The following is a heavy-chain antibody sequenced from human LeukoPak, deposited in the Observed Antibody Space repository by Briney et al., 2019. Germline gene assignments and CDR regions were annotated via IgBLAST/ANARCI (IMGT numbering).Heavy chain of an antibody. CDR2: ITTSSTYT. D-gene: IGHD1-26*01. J-gene: IGHJ6*03. CDR1: GFTFSSYS. CDR3: ARDPYSGTYGNTYYYYMDV. V-gene: IGHV3-21*01. Sequence: PGGSLRLSCAAYGFTFSSYSMNWVRQTPGKGLEWISSITTSSTYTFYADSVKGRFTISRDNARNSLYLQMNSLRVEDTAVYYCARDPYSGTYGNTYYYYMDVWGKGTTVTISS.